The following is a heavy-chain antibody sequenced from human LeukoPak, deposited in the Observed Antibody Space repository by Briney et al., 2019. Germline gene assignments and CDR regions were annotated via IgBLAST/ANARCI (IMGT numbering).Heavy chain of an antibody. CDR3: ARGSVSVALDSSSCLDY. CDR2: IYYSGST. V-gene: IGHV4-39*07. D-gene: IGHD6-13*01. Sequence: PSETLSLTCTVSGGSISSSSYYWGWIRQPPGKGLEWIGNIYYSGSTYYNPSLKSRVTISVDTSKNQFSLKLSSVTAADTAVYYCARGSVSVALDSSSCLDYWGQGTLVTVSS. CDR1: GGSISSSSYY. J-gene: IGHJ4*02.